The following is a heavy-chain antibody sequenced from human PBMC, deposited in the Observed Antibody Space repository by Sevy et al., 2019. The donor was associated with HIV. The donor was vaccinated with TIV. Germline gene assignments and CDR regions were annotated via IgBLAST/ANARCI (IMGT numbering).Heavy chain of an antibody. CDR2: IHSDDTT. D-gene: IGHD5-18*01. CDR3: ARGKSGYGYALNY. V-gene: IGHV3-66*01. CDR1: GFSFSWYW. J-gene: IGHJ4*02. Sequence: GGCLRLSCAASGFSFSWYWMSWVRQTPEKGLEWVSVIHSDDTTYHADSVKDRFTISRDNFKNTLYLHMSSLRAEDTAVYYCARGKSGYGYALNYWGQGTLVTVSS.